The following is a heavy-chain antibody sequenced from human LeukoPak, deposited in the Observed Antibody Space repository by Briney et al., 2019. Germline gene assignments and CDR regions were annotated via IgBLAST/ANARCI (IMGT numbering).Heavy chain of an antibody. Sequence: GGSLRLSCAASGFTFSSYAMSWVRQAPGKGLEWVSAISGSGGGTYYADSVKGRFTISRDNSKNTLYLQMNSLRAEDTAVYYCAKEMLVQLERGFNWFDPWGQGTLVTVSS. CDR2: ISGSGGGT. V-gene: IGHV3-23*01. CDR1: GFTFSSYA. J-gene: IGHJ5*02. D-gene: IGHD1-1*01. CDR3: AKEMLVQLERGFNWFDP.